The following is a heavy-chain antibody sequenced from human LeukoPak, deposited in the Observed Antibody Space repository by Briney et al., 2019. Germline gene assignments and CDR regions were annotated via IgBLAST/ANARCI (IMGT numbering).Heavy chain of an antibody. Sequence: PSETLSLTCAVYGGSFSGYYWSWIRQPPGKGLEWIGEINHSGSTNYNPSPKSRVTISVDTSKNQFSLKLSSVTAADTAVYYCASRKIYDYVWGSYRYPNNWFDPWGQGTLVTVSS. V-gene: IGHV4-34*01. J-gene: IGHJ5*02. CDR3: ASRKIYDYVWGSYRYPNNWFDP. CDR2: INHSGST. D-gene: IGHD3-16*02. CDR1: GGSFSGYY.